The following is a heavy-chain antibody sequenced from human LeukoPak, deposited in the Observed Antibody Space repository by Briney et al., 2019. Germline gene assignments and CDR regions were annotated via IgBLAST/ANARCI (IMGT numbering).Heavy chain of an antibody. CDR2: IYTSGST. Sequence: SQTLSLTCTVSSDSISSGNYYWRWIRQPAGKGLEWIGRIYTSGSTNYNPSLKSRVTISIDTSKNPFSLKLSSVTAADTAVYYCARAGGDYFYYYYYMDVWGKGTTVTVSS. J-gene: IGHJ6*03. D-gene: IGHD4-17*01. CDR1: SDSISSGNYY. CDR3: ARAGGDYFYYYYYMDV. V-gene: IGHV4-61*02.